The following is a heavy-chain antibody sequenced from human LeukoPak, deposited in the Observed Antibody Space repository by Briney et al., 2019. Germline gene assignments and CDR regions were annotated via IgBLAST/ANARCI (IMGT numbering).Heavy chain of an antibody. CDR3: VKRQRGFTYGTADY. J-gene: IGHJ4*02. CDR2: ISGSGDYT. V-gene: IGHV3-23*01. D-gene: IGHD5-18*01. CDR1: GFTFSSHA. Sequence: PGGSLRLSCAASGFTFSSHAMSWVRQAPGKGLEWASRISGSGDYTNYADSVKGRFTISRDDSKNTLYLQMNCLRAEDTAVYYCVKRQRGFTYGTADYWGQGTLVTVSS.